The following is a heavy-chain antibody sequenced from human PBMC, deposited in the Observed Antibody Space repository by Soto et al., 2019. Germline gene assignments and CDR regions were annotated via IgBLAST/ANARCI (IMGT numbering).Heavy chain of an antibody. D-gene: IGHD2-15*01. CDR1: GGSISSYY. CDR3: ARLLGYCSGGSCYHAFDI. CDR2: IYYSGST. Sequence: PSETLSLTCTVSGGSISSYYWSWIRQPPGKGLEWIGYIYYSGSTNYNPSLKSRVTISVDTSKNQFSLKLSSVTAADTAVYYCARLLGYCSGGSCYHAFDIWGQGTMVTVSS. V-gene: IGHV4-59*08. J-gene: IGHJ3*02.